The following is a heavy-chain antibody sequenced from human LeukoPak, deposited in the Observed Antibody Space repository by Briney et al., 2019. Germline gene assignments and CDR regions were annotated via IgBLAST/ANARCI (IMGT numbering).Heavy chain of an antibody. D-gene: IGHD1-7*01. CDR3: ERVRNSSPYYYYYYMDV. J-gene: IGHJ6*03. V-gene: IGHV3-66*01. Sequence: GGSLRLSCAASGFTVSSNYMSWVRQAPGKGLEWVSVIYSGGSTYYADSVKGRFTISRDNSKNTLYLQMNSLRAEDTAVYYCERVRNSSPYYYYYYMDVWGKGTTVTVSS. CDR1: GFTVSSNY. CDR2: IYSGGST.